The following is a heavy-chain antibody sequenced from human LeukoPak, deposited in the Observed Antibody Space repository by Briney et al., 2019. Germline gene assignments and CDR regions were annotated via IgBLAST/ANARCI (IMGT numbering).Heavy chain of an antibody. CDR3: ARVDGSQGPYYFDY. V-gene: IGHV4-59*01. Sequence: SETLSLTCTVSGGSISSYYWSWIRQPPGKGLEWIGYIYYSRSTNYNPSLKSRVTISVDTSKNQFSLKLSSVTAADTTVYYCARVDGSQGPYYFDYWGQGTLVTVSS. D-gene: IGHD1-1*01. CDR2: IYYSRST. J-gene: IGHJ4*02. CDR1: GGSISSYY.